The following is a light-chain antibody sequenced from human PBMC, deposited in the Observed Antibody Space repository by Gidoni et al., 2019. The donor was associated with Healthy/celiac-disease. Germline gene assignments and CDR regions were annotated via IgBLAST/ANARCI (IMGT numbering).Light chain of an antibody. CDR1: SSDVGGYNY. CDR3: SSYTSSGVV. J-gene: IGLJ2*01. V-gene: IGLV2-14*01. Sequence: QSAPTQTASESGSPGQSITSSCTGTSSDVGGYNYVSWYQQHPGKAPKLMIYEVSNRPSGVSNRFSGSKSGNTASLTISGLQAEDEADYYFSSYTSSGVVFGGGTKLTVL. CDR2: EVS.